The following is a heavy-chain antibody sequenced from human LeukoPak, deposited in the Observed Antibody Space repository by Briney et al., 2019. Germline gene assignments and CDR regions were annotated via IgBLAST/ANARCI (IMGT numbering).Heavy chain of an antibody. CDR2: INSDGSVI. CDR3: ATVVGGYYPPVEAFDV. CDR1: GFTLSGLW. Sequence: GVSLRLSCAASGFTLSGLWMHWVRQAPGKGLVWVSRINSDGSVINYVDSVKGRFTISRDNAKNTLYLQMNSLRAEDTAVYYCATVVGGYYPPVEAFDVWGQGTMVTISS. J-gene: IGHJ3*01. D-gene: IGHD3-3*01. V-gene: IGHV3-74*01.